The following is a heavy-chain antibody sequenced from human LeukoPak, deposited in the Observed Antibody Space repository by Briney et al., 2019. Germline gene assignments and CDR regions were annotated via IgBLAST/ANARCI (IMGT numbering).Heavy chain of an antibody. D-gene: IGHD2-8*01. CDR2: IIPIFGTA. CDR1: GGTFSSYA. V-gene: IGHV1-69*13. J-gene: IGHJ3*02. CDR3: ASELYPDAFDI. Sequence: ASVKVSCKASGGTFSSYAISWVRQAPGQGLEWMGGIIPIFGTANYAQKFQGRVTITADESTSTAYMELSSLRSEDTAVYYCASELYPDAFDIWDQGTMVTVSS.